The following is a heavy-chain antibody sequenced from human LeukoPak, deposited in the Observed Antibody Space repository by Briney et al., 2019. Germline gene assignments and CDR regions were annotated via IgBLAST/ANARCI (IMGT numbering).Heavy chain of an antibody. Sequence: ASVKVSCKASGYTFTNHGISWMRQAPGQGFEWMGWISTDNGDTNYVQKFQGRVTMTTDTSTTTAYMELRSLTSDDTAVYYCARDLEFPDYWGQGTLVTVSS. CDR3: ARDLEFPDY. CDR1: GYTFTNHG. CDR2: ISTDNGDT. D-gene: IGHD3-3*01. V-gene: IGHV1-18*01. J-gene: IGHJ4*02.